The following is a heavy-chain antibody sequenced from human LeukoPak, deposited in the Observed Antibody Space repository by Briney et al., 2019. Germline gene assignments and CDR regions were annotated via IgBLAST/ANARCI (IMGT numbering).Heavy chain of an antibody. D-gene: IGHD3-22*01. CDR1: GFTFSTYD. CDR3: AKGALYYYDSSGYSDY. V-gene: IGHV3-30*18. CDR2: ISYDGRNK. J-gene: IGHJ4*02. Sequence: GGSLRLSCAASGFTFSTYDMHWVRQAPGKGLEWVAVISYDGRNKYYADSVKGRFTISRDNSKNTLYLQMNSLRAEDTAVYYCAKGALYYYDSSGYSDYWGQGTLVTVSS.